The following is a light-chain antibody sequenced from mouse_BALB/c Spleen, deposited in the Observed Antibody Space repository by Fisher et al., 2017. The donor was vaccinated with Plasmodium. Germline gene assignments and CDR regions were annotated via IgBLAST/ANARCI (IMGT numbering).Light chain of an antibody. J-gene: IGKJ5*01. CDR1: QSINNN. Sequence: DIVMTQSTVTLSVTPGDSVSLSCRASQSINNNLHWYQQKSHESPRLLINYTSRSISGIPSRLSGSGSGTDFTLSINSVETEDFGMYFCQQSNSWPPTFGAGTKLELK. CDR2: YTS. V-gene: IGKV5-43*01. CDR3: QQSNSWPPT.